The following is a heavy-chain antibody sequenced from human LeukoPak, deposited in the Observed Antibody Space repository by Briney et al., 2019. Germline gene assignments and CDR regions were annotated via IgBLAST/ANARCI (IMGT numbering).Heavy chain of an antibody. V-gene: IGHV3-11*04. CDR2: ISSSGSTI. Sequence: PGGSLRLSCAASGFTFSDYYMSWIRQAPGEGLEWVSYISSSGSTIYYADSVKGRFTIPRDNSKNTLYLQMNSLRAEDTAVYYCAKDSQVYGQQLVQIDYWGQGTLVTVSS. CDR3: AKDSQVYGQQLVQIDY. CDR1: GFTFSDYY. D-gene: IGHD6-13*01. J-gene: IGHJ4*02.